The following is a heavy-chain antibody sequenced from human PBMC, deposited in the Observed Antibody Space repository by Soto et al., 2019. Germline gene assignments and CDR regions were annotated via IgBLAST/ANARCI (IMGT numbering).Heavy chain of an antibody. CDR3: ARTVRYDFWSGSPFYAMKV. Sequence: QVQLQESCPGLVKPADTLSLTCAVSAYSISSGNWWGWIRQPPGKGLEWIGYIYYNGTTYYNPSLKSRVTLSVDTSKKQFSLKVRSLPAVDTAVYYCARTVRYDFWSGSPFYAMKVGGQGTTVIVSS. D-gene: IGHD3-3*01. CDR1: AYSISSGNW. V-gene: IGHV4-28*01. CDR2: IYYNGTT. J-gene: IGHJ6*02.